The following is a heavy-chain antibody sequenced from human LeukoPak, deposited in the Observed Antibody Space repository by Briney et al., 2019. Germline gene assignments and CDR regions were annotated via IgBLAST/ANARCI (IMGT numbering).Heavy chain of an antibody. Sequence: KPSETLSLTCAVYGGSFSGYYWSWIRQPPGKGLEWIGEINHSGSTNYNPSLKSRATISVDTSKNQFSLKLSSVTAADTAVYYCALLGMDTAMGPRGMDVWGKGTTVTVSS. V-gene: IGHV4-34*01. CDR1: GGSFSGYY. J-gene: IGHJ6*04. D-gene: IGHD5-18*01. CDR3: ALLGMDTAMGPRGMDV. CDR2: INHSGST.